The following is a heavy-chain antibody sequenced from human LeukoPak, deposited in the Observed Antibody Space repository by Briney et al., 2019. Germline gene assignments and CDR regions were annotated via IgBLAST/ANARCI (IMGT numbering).Heavy chain of an antibody. CDR2: ISGSGGST. Sequence: GGSLRLSCAASGFPFSSYAMTWARQAPGKGLEWVSAISGSGGSTYYADSVRGRFTISRDNSKNTLYLQMNSLRVEDTAVYYCAKASAGSGRALYYYGMDVWGKGTTVTVSS. CDR3: AKASAGSGRALYYYGMDV. J-gene: IGHJ6*04. V-gene: IGHV3-23*01. D-gene: IGHD3-10*01. CDR1: GFPFSSYA.